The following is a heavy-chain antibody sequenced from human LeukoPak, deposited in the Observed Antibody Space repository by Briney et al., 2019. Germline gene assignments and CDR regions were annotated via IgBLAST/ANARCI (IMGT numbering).Heavy chain of an antibody. D-gene: IGHD4-17*01. CDR2: IYPGDSDT. CDR1: GCSFTSYW. Sequence: GESLKISCKGSGCSFTSYWIGWVRQMPGKGLEWMGIIYPGDSDTRYSPSFQGQVTISADKSISTAYLQWSSLKASDTAMYYCARHDDYGDSPVSFDIWGQGTMVTVSS. CDR3: ARHDDYGDSPVSFDI. J-gene: IGHJ3*02. V-gene: IGHV5-51*01.